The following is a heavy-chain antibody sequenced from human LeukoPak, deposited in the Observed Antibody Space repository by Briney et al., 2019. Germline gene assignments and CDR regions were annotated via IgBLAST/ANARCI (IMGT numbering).Heavy chain of an antibody. D-gene: IGHD2-21*02. CDR3: ARAAYCGGDCYYFDY. V-gene: IGHV4-4*07. CDR1: GGSMNNYY. Sequence: SETLSLTCTVSGGSMNNYYWCWIRQPAGKGLEWIGRIYTSGSTNYNPSLNSRVSMSVDTSKIQFSLKLSSVTAADTAVYYCARAAYCGGDCYYFDYWGQGTLVTVSS. CDR2: IYTSGST. J-gene: IGHJ4*02.